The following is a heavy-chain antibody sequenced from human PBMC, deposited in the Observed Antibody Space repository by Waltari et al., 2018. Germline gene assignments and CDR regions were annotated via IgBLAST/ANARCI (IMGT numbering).Heavy chain of an antibody. V-gene: IGHV5-51*01. Sequence: EVQLVQSGAEVKKPGDSLKISCKGSGYSFTSYWIGWVRQMPGKGLEWMWISYPGYSDARYSPSCQGQVTISVDKSTSTSYRQWSSLKCSDTAMYDCARPRLYSSPGVAFDIWGQGTMVTVSS. CDR2: SYPGYSDA. CDR3: ARPRLYSSPGVAFDI. CDR1: GYSFTSYW. D-gene: IGHD6-13*01. J-gene: IGHJ3*02.